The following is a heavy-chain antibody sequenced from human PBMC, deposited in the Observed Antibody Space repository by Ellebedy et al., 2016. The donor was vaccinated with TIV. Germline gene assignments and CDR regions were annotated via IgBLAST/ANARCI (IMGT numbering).Heavy chain of an antibody. CDR1: GGSISTFY. Sequence: MPGGSLRLSCNVSGGSISTFYCSWIRQPPGKGLEFIGYIYYIGITNYNPSLESRVAISIDTSENQFSLRLSSVTAADTAVDYCASYYGGRFDYWGQGTLVTVSS. J-gene: IGHJ4*02. CDR3: ASYYGGRFDY. D-gene: IGHD4-23*01. CDR2: IYYIGIT. V-gene: IGHV4-59*01.